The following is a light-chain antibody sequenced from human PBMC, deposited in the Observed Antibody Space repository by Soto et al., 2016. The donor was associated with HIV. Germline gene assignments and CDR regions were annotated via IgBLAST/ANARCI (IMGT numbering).Light chain of an antibody. J-gene: IGKJ2*01. Sequence: DIQMTQPPSTLSASVGDRVTITCRASQDITTWLAWYQQKPGKPPNLLIYKASNLQNGVPSRFSGSGSGTEFTLSINSLQPDDFATYYCQQFGNKPYTFGQGPSWRSN. V-gene: IGKV1-5*03. CDR2: KAS. CDR1: QDITTW. CDR3: QQFGNKPYT.